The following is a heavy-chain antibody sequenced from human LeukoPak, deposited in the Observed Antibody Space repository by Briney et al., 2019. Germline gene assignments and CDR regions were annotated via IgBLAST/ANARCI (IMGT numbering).Heavy chain of an antibody. J-gene: IGHJ4*02. CDR1: GGSISSHY. D-gene: IGHD2-15*01. CDR3: AREGYCSGGSCYSLYFDY. V-gene: IGHV4-59*11. Sequence: SETLSLTCTVSGGSISSHYWNWIRQPPGKGLEWIGYIHYTGSTNYNPSLKSRVTISVDTSKNQFSLKLSSVTAADTAVYYCAREGYCSGGSCYSLYFDYWGQGTLVTVSS. CDR2: IHYTGST.